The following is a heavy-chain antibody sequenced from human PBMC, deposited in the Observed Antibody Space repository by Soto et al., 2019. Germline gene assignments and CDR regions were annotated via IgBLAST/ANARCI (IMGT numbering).Heavy chain of an antibody. CDR2: ISSNGANT. J-gene: IGHJ4*01. CDR1: GFTFDSPYSHA. D-gene: IGHD2-8*01. Sequence: GGSLRLSCAASGFTFDSPYSHAMSWVRQSPGKGPEWVSTISSNGANTHYAESVKGRFAISKDPSRNTVHLHMNSLRAEDTATYFCVSWVSAHFDYWGHGTPVTVSS. CDR3: VSWVSAHFDY. V-gene: IGHV3-23*01.